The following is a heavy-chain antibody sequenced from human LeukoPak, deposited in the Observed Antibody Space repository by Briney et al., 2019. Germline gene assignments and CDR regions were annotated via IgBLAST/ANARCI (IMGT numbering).Heavy chain of an antibody. V-gene: IGHV3-74*01. Sequence: PGGSLRLSCAASGNYCMHWVRQAPGKGLVRVSHINSDGSWTSYADSVKGRFTISKDNAKNTVYLQMNSLRAEDTAVYYCVSFYETYWGRGTLVTVSS. CDR3: VSFYETY. CDR1: GNYC. D-gene: IGHD2/OR15-2a*01. CDR2: INSDGSWT. J-gene: IGHJ4*02.